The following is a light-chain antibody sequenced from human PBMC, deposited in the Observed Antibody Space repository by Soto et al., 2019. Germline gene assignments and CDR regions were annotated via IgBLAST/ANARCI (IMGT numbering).Light chain of an antibody. CDR1: SSDVGGYDY. J-gene: IGLJ1*01. Sequence: QSVLTQPASVSGSPGQSITISCTGTSSDVGGYDYVSWYQQHPGKAPKLMIYEVTNRPSGVPDRFSGSKSATSASLAISGLRSEDEADYYCAAWDDSLRGYVFGTGTKVTVL. V-gene: IGLV2-14*01. CDR2: EVT. CDR3: AAWDDSLRGYV.